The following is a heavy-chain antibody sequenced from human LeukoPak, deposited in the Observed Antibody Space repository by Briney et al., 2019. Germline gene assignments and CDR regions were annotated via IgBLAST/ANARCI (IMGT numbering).Heavy chain of an antibody. CDR3: ARDRGEEVAAAGNFDY. CDR2: ISSSSSYI. J-gene: IGHJ4*02. V-gene: IGHV3-21*01. Sequence: PGRSLRLSCAASGFTFSSYSMNWVRQAPGKGLEWVSSISSSSSYIYYADSVKGRFTISRDNAKNSLYLQMNSLRAEDTAVYYCARDRGEEVAAAGNFDYWGQGTLVTVSS. CDR1: GFTFSSYS. D-gene: IGHD6-13*01.